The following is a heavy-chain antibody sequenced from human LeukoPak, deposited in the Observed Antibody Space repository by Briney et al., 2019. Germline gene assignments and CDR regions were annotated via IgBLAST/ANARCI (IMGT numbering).Heavy chain of an antibody. V-gene: IGHV4-59*08. CDR1: GGSISSFY. CDR3: ARHVQYGSGCYSYFHL. CDR2: IYYSGNT. J-gene: IGHJ1*01. D-gene: IGHD3-10*01. Sequence: SETLSLTCTVSGGSISSFYWSWIRQPPGKGLEWIGYIYYSGNTKYNPSLKSRVTISRDTSKNHLSLKLSSVTAADTAVYYCARHVQYGSGCYSYFHLWGQGTQVAVSS.